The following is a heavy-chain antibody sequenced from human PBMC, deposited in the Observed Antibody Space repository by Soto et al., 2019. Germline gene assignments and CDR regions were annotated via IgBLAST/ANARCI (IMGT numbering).Heavy chain of an antibody. J-gene: IGHJ4*02. Sequence: GASVKVSFKASGGTFSSYAISWLRQAPGQGREWMGGIIPIFGTANYAQKFQGRVTITADESTSTAYMELSSLRSEDTAVYYCARSRALSSGYYYYYFDYWGQGTLVTFFS. CDR3: ARSRALSSGYYYYYFDY. CDR1: GGTFSSYA. V-gene: IGHV1-69*13. D-gene: IGHD3-22*01. CDR2: IIPIFGTA.